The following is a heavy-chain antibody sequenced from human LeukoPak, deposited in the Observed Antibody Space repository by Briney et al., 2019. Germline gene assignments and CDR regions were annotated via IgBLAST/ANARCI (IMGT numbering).Heavy chain of an antibody. CDR2: IHSSANT. CDR1: GGSVSSGSYY. D-gene: IGHD4-23*01. CDR3: ARGGTVGNAWDY. J-gene: IGHJ4*02. Sequence: SETLSLTCTVSGGSVSSGSYYWSWIRQPPGEGLEWLGYIHSSANTNYNPSLKSRVTISVDTSKNQFSLKLSSVTAADTAVYYCARGGTVGNAWDYWGQGTLVTVSS. V-gene: IGHV4-61*01.